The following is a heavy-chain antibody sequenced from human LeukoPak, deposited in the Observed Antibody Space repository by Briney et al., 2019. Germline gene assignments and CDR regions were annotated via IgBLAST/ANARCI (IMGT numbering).Heavy chain of an antibody. D-gene: IGHD6-19*01. V-gene: IGHV4-59*01. CDR3: ASTYSSGWVFFDY. J-gene: IGHJ4*02. Sequence: ISSYYWXXIRQPXXXXXEXXXYIYYSGSTNYNPSLKSRVTISVDTSKNQFSLKLSSVTATDTAVYYCASTYSSGWVFFDYWGQGTLVTVSS. CDR2: IYYSGST. CDR1: ISSYY.